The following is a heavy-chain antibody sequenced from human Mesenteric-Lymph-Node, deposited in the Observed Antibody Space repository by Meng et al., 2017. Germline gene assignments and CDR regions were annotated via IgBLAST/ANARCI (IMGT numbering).Heavy chain of an antibody. Sequence: QVQLQESGPGLVKPSQTLSLTCTVSGGSISSGDYYWSWIRQPPGKGLEWIGKVDHRGSANYSPSLKSRVTFSLDTSKNQFSLKLTSVTAADTAVYYCTSGYYPDYWSQGTLVTVSS. J-gene: IGHJ4*02. CDR3: TSGYYPDY. V-gene: IGHV4-30-4*03. D-gene: IGHD3-22*01. CDR2: VDHRGSA. CDR1: GGSISSGDYY.